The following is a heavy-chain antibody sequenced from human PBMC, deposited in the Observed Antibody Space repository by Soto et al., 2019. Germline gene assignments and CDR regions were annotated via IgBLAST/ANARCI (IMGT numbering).Heavy chain of an antibody. CDR2: IYYTGST. J-gene: IGHJ4*02. Sequence: NPSDTLSLTCSVSGDSISSSRYYGGWIRQSPGKGLEWIGSIYYTGSTYYNPSLKSRVTISVDTSKNQFSLKLSSVTAADTAVYYCARLQVLGTVAIDYWGQGTLVTVSS. V-gene: IGHV4-39*01. CDR1: GDSISSSRYY. D-gene: IGHD4-17*01. CDR3: ARLQVLGTVAIDY.